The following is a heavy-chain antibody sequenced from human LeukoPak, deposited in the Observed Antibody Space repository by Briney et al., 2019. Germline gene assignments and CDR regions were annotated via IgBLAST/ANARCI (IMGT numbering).Heavy chain of an antibody. CDR2: INHSGST. CDR1: GGSFSGYY. V-gene: IGHV4-34*01. CDR3: ARVVRYFDWYYYMDV. D-gene: IGHD3-9*01. Sequence: PSETLSLTCAVYGGSFSGYYWSWIRQPPGEGLEWIGEINHSGSTNYNPSLKSRVTISVDTSKNQFSLKLSSVTAADTAVYYCARVVRYFDWYYYMDVWGKGTTVTVSS. J-gene: IGHJ6*03.